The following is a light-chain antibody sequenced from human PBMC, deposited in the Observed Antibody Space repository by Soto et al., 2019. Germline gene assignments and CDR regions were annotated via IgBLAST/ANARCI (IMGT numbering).Light chain of an antibody. CDR1: QSVSNY. V-gene: IGKV3-11*01. J-gene: IGKJ5*01. CDR3: QQRSNWPIT. CDR2: DAS. Sequence: EIVLTQSPATLSLSPGERATLSCRATQSVSNYLAWYQQKPGQAPRLLIYDASNRATGIPARFSGSGSRTDFTLSISSLEPEDFAVYFCQQRSNWPITFGQGTRLEIK.